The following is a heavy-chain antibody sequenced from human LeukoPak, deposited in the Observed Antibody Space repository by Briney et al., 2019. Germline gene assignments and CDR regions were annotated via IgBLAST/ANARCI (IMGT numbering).Heavy chain of an antibody. V-gene: IGHV3-30*03. CDR2: ISYDGSNK. J-gene: IGHJ4*02. D-gene: IGHD3-10*01. CDR3: ARDTGGSGTYRGSFDY. Sequence: GGSLRLSCAASGFTFSSYGMHWVRQAPGKGLEWVAVISYDGSNKYYADSVKGRFTISRDNSKNTLYMQMNSLRAEDTAVYYCARDTGGSGTYRGSFDYWGQGTLVTVSS. CDR1: GFTFSSYG.